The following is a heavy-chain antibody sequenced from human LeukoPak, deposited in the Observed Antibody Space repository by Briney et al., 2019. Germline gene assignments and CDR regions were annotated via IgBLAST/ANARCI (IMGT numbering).Heavy chain of an antibody. CDR1: GFTFSSYN. CDR2: ISYSSSTR. Sequence: QPGGSLRLSCTASGFTFSSYNMNWVRQAPGKGLEWVSYISYSSSTRYYADSVKGRFTISRDNAKNSLYLQINSPRDEDMAVYYCARVGSEWLVNVYWGQGALVTVSS. V-gene: IGHV3-48*02. CDR3: ARVGSEWLVNVY. D-gene: IGHD6-19*01. J-gene: IGHJ4*02.